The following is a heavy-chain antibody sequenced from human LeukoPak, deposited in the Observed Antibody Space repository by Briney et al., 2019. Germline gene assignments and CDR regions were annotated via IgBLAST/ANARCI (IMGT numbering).Heavy chain of an antibody. Sequence: SGGSLRLSCAASGFTFSSYSMSWVRQAPGKGLEWVSGISWNSGSIGYADSVKGRFTISRDNAKNSLYLQMNSLRAEDTALYYCAKGSDSSSRNNWFDPWGQGTLVTVSS. CDR2: ISWNSGSI. D-gene: IGHD6-13*01. V-gene: IGHV3-9*01. J-gene: IGHJ5*02. CDR1: GFTFSSYS. CDR3: AKGSDSSSRNNWFDP.